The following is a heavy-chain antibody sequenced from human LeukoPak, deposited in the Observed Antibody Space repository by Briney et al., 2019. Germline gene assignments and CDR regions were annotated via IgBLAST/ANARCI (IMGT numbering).Heavy chain of an antibody. Sequence: ASVKVSCKAFGYTFTSNYIHWVRQAPGQGPGWMGVISPSGGSTTYAQKFQGRVTLTRYMSTSTDYLELSSLRSEDTAVYYCARDNSVRDEAWWFNPWGEGTLVTVSS. J-gene: IGHJ5*02. V-gene: IGHV1-46*01. D-gene: IGHD5-24*01. CDR1: GYTFTSNY. CDR3: ARDNSVRDEAWWFNP. CDR2: ISPSGGST.